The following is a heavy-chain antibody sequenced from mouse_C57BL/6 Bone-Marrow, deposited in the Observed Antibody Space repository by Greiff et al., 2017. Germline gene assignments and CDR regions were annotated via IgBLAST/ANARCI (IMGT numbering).Heavy chain of an antibody. D-gene: IGHD1-1*01. J-gene: IGHJ4*01. CDR2: IDPEDGDN. Sequence: VQLQQSGAELVRPGASVKLSCTASGFNIKDYYMHWVKQRPEQGLEWIGRIDPEDGDNEYAPKFQGKATMTADPSSTTAYLQLSSLTSEDTAVYYCTTRFGYYGRYYAMDYWGQGTSVTVSS. V-gene: IGHV14-1*01. CDR1: GFNIKDYY. CDR3: TTRFGYYGRYYAMDY.